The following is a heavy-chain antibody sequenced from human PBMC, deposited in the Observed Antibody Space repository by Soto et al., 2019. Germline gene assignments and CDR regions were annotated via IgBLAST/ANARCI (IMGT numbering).Heavy chain of an antibody. J-gene: IGHJ4*02. V-gene: IGHV3-7*01. CDR2: IKQDGSEK. D-gene: IGHD6-13*01. Sequence: EVQLVESGGGLVQPGGSLRLSCAASGFTFSSYWMSWVRQAPGKGLEWVANIKQDGSEKYYVDSVKGRFTISRDNAKNSLYLQMNSLRAEDTAVYYCARDGGSSWYLYWSDYWGQGTLVTVSS. CDR3: ARDGGSSWYLYWSDY. CDR1: GFTFSSYW.